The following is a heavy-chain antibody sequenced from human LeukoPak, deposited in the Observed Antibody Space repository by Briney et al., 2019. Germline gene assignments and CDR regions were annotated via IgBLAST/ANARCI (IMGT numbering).Heavy chain of an antibody. V-gene: IGHV3-48*04. Sequence: GGSLRLSCAASGFTFSSYSMNWVRQAPGKGLEWVSSISSSSSTIYYADSVKGRFTISRDNAKNSLYLQMNSLRVEDTAVYYCAELGITMIGGVWGKGTTVTISS. D-gene: IGHD3-10*02. J-gene: IGHJ6*04. CDR1: GFTFSSYS. CDR2: ISSSSSTI. CDR3: AELGITMIGGV.